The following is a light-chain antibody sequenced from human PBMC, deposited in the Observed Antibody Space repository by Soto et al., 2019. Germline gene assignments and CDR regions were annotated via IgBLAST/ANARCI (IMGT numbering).Light chain of an antibody. V-gene: IGKV3-20*01. CDR2: GAS. Sequence: ETVLTQSPGTLSLSPGERVTLSCRASQTIRSNYLAWYRQTPGQAPRLLIYGASNRATGIADRFSGSGSGTDFTLIISRLESEDFALYYCQQYGSSPWTFGQGTKVEIK. J-gene: IGKJ1*01. CDR3: QQYGSSPWT. CDR1: QTIRSNY.